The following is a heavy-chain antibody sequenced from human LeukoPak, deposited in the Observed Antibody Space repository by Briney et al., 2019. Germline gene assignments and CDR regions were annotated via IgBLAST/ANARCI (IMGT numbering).Heavy chain of an antibody. CDR2: IYSGGST. CDR3: ARGGPGAVAFDY. J-gene: IGHJ4*02. CDR1: GFTVNSNY. D-gene: IGHD6-19*01. Sequence: GGSLRLSCAASGFTVNSNYMSWVRQAPGKGLEWVSVIYSGGSTYYADSVKGRFTISRDISKNTLYLQMNSLRAEDTAVYYCARGGPGAVAFDYWGQGTLVTVSS. V-gene: IGHV3-53*01.